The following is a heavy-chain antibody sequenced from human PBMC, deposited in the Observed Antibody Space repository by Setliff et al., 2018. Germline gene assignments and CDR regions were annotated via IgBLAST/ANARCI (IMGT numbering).Heavy chain of an antibody. CDR3: AKQGSYYYYMDV. D-gene: IGHD6-13*01. Sequence: PSETLSLTCTVSGGSISNYYWSWIRQPPGKRLEWIGEIIHSGSTNYNPSLKSRVTMSVDTSKNQFSLKLRSMTAADTAVYYCAKQGSYYYYMDVWGKGTTVTVSS. CDR1: GGSISNYY. J-gene: IGHJ6*03. CDR2: IIHSGST. V-gene: IGHV4-34*12.